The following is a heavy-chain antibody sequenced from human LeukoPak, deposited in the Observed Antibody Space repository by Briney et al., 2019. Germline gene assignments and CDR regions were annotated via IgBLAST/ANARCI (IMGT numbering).Heavy chain of an antibody. D-gene: IGHD3-22*01. CDR3: AKTAYNLLYYYDSSGYGDY. Sequence: GRSLRLSCAASGFTFSSYAMHWVRQAPGKGLEWVAVISYDGSNKYYADSVKGRFTISRDNSKNTLYLQMNSLRAEDTAVYYCAKTAYNLLYYYDSSGYGDYWGQGTLVTVSS. J-gene: IGHJ4*02. V-gene: IGHV3-30-3*02. CDR1: GFTFSSYA. CDR2: ISYDGSNK.